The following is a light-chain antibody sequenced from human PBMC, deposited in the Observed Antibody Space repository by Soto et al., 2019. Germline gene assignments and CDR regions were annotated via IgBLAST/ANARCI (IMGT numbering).Light chain of an antibody. V-gene: IGKV3-20*01. CDR3: QQFGNSPWT. J-gene: IGKJ1*01. CDR2: GTS. Sequence: VLSQSPGRLSLSPGERATLSCGASQSVPSTYFAWYQQKSGQPPRLLISGTSNRATGIPDRFSGSGSGRDFTLTISRLEPEDFAVYFCQQFGNSPWTFGQGTKVEI. CDR1: QSVPSTY.